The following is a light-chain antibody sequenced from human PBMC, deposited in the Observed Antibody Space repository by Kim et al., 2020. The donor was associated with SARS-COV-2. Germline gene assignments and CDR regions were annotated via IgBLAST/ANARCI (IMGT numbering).Light chain of an antibody. Sequence: VSPGQTASIPCAGDKLGDKYACWYQQKPGQSPVLVIYQDSKRPSGIPERFSGSNSGNTATLTISGTQAMDEADYYCQAWDSSTVVFGGGTKLTVL. CDR3: QAWDSSTVV. V-gene: IGLV3-1*01. J-gene: IGLJ2*01. CDR1: KLGDKY. CDR2: QDS.